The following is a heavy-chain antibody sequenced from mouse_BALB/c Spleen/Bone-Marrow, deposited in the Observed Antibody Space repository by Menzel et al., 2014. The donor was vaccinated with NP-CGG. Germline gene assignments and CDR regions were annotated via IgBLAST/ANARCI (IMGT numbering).Heavy chain of an antibody. CDR1: GYTFTDYW. J-gene: IGHJ3*01. CDR2: IDPSDSET. Sequence: QVQLQQSGAELVKPGAPVKLSCKASGYTFTDYWMNWVKQRPGRGLERIGRIDPSDSETHYNQKFKDKATLTVDKSSTTAYIQLSNLTSEDSAVYYCARTAYWGQGTLVTVSA. CDR3: ARTAY. V-gene: IGHV1-69*02.